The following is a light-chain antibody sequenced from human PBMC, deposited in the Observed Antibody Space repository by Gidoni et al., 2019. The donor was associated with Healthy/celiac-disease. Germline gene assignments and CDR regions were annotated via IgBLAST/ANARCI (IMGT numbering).Light chain of an antibody. V-gene: IGKV1-5*01. CDR3: QQYNSPLT. J-gene: IGKJ4*01. CDR2: DAS. Sequence: DIQMTQSPSTLSASVGDRVTITCRASQTLSSWFAWYQQKPGKAPKLLIYDASRLESGVPSRFSGSGSGTDFTLTISSLQPDDFATYYCQQYNSPLTFGGGTKVEIK. CDR1: QTLSSW.